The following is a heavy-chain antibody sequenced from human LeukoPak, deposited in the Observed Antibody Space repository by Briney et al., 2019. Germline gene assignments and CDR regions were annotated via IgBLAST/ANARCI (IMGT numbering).Heavy chain of an antibody. Sequence: QPGGSLRLSCVASGFTVSSNYMSWVRQAPGKGLEWVSVIYSGGSTYYADSVKGRFTISRDNSKNTLYLQMNSLRAEDTAVYYCASGSGSYRTPYYYMGVWGTGTTVTVSS. J-gene: IGHJ6*03. V-gene: IGHV3-53*01. D-gene: IGHD3-10*01. CDR2: IYSGGST. CDR1: GFTVSSNY. CDR3: ASGSGSYRTPYYYMGV.